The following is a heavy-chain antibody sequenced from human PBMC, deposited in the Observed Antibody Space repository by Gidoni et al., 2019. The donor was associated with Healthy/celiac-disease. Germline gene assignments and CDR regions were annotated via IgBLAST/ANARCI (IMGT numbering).Heavy chain of an antibody. CDR3: AKDLFEYSSSRSGY. D-gene: IGHD6-6*01. Sequence: EVQLLESGGGLVQPGGSLGLSCAASGFPFSSYAMSWVRQAPGKGLEWVSAISGSGGSTYYADSVKGRFTISRDNSKNTLYLQMNSLRAEDTAVYYCAKDLFEYSSSRSGYWGQGTLVTVSS. CDR2: ISGSGGST. CDR1: GFPFSSYA. V-gene: IGHV3-23*01. J-gene: IGHJ4*02.